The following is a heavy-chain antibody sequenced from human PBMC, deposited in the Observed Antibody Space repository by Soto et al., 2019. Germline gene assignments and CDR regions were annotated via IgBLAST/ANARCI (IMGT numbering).Heavy chain of an antibody. D-gene: IGHD6-19*01. J-gene: IGHJ4*02. Sequence: ASVKVSCKASGYTFTSYGISWLRQAPGQGLEWMGWISAYNGNTNYAQNLQGRVTMTTDTSTSTAYMELRSLRSDDTAVYYCASGYSRRSYFRLDYWGQGTMGTVSS. CDR1: GYTFTSYG. CDR3: ASGYSRRSYFRLDY. V-gene: IGHV1-18*01. CDR2: ISAYNGNT.